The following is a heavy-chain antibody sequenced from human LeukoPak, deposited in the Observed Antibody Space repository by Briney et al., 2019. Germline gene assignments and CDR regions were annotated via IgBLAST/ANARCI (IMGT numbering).Heavy chain of an antibody. CDR1: GGSLSSYY. Sequence: SETLSLTCTVSGGSLSSYYGSWMRQPAGKGLEWVGRIYTSGSTNYNPSLKSRVTMSVDTSKNQFSLKLSSVTAADTAVYYCARFSSIAAAFDYWGQGTLVTVSS. CDR2: IYTSGST. V-gene: IGHV4-4*07. J-gene: IGHJ4*02. D-gene: IGHD6-13*01. CDR3: ARFSSIAAAFDY.